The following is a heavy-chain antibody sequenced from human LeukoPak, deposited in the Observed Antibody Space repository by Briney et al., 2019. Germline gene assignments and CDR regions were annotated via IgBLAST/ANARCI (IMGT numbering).Heavy chain of an antibody. Sequence: GGSLRLSCAASGFTFSSAWMHWVRQGPGTGLVWVSRITDDGTTTYADSVKGRFTISRDNAKNTLYLQMNSLRAEDTAVYYCVKDRVGPDYWGQGTRVTVSS. V-gene: IGHV3-74*03. CDR2: ITDDGTT. D-gene: IGHD1-26*01. CDR3: VKDRVGPDY. CDR1: GFTFSSAW. J-gene: IGHJ4*02.